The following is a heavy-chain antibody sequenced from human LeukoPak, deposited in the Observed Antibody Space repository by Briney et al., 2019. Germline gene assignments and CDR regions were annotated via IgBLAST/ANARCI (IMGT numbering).Heavy chain of an antibody. CDR3: ARDIAAPGLFFDY. Sequence: GRSLRLSCAASGFTLSSYWMSWVRQAPGKGLELVANIKYDGSEIDYVDSVKGRFTISRDNAKDSLYLQMNSLRAEDPAEYYCARDIAAPGLFFDYWGQGTLVTVSS. J-gene: IGHJ4*02. CDR1: GFTLSSYW. CDR2: IKYDGSEI. V-gene: IGHV3-7*01. D-gene: IGHD6-13*01.